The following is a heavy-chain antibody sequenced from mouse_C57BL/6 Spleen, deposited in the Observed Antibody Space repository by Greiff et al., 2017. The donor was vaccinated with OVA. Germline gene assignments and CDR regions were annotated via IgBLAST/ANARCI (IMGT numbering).Heavy chain of an antibody. CDR3: TREGGMDYAMDY. J-gene: IGHJ4*01. CDR1: GYTFTDYE. Sequence: VQLQESGAELVRPGASVTLSCKASGYTFTDYEMHWVKQTPVHGLEWIGAIDPETGGTAYNQKFKGKAILTADKSSSTAYMELRSLTSEDSAVYYSTREGGMDYAMDYWGQGTSVTVSS. CDR2: IDPETGGT. D-gene: IGHD2-3*01. V-gene: IGHV1-15*01.